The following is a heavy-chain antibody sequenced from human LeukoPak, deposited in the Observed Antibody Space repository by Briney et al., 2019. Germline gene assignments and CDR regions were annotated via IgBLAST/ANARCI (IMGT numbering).Heavy chain of an antibody. Sequence: GGSLRLSCAASGFTFSSYWMHWVRQAPGKGLVWVSRINSDGSSTSYADSVKGRFTISRDNAKNTLYLQMNSLRAEDTAVYYCVRDRGYSYGPTGYYYYGMDVWGQGTTVTVSS. D-gene: IGHD5-18*01. CDR1: GFTFSSYW. CDR3: VRDRGYSYGPTGYYYYGMDV. V-gene: IGHV3-74*01. CDR2: INSDGSST. J-gene: IGHJ6*02.